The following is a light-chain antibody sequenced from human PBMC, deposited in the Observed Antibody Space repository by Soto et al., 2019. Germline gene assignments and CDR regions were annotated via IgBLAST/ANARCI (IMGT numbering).Light chain of an antibody. CDR2: DAS. V-gene: IGKV3-11*01. J-gene: IGKJ2*01. CDR1: QSVSSY. Sequence: EIVVTQSPATLALSPGERATLSCRASQSVSSYLAWYQQKPGQAPRLLIYDASNRATGIPARFSGSGSGTDFTLTISSLEPEDFAVYYCQQRSNGYTFGQGTKLEIK. CDR3: QQRSNGYT.